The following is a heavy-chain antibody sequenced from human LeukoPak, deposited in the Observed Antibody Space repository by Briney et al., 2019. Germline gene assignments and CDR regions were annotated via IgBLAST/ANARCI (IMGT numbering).Heavy chain of an antibody. CDR3: ARDAREVLLWFGEFSP. Sequence: SVKVSCKASGGTFSSYAISWVRQAPGQGLEWMGGIIPIFGTANYAQKFQGRVTITADESTSTAYMELSSLRSEDTAVYYCARDAREVLLWFGEFSPWGQGTLVTVSS. D-gene: IGHD3-10*01. V-gene: IGHV1-69*13. CDR1: GGTFSSYA. CDR2: IIPIFGTA. J-gene: IGHJ5*02.